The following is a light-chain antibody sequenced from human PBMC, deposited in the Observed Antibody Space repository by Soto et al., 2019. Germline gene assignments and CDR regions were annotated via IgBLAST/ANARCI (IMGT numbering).Light chain of an antibody. V-gene: IGLV1-51*01. CDR3: GTWDSSLSGGV. CDR1: SSNIGNNY. J-gene: IGLJ1*01. Sequence: QSVLTQPPSVSAAPGQKVTISCSGSSSNIGNNYVSWYRQLPGTAPKLLIYDNNKRPSGTPDRFSGSKSGTSATLGITGLQTGDEADYYCGTWDSSLSGGVFGTGTKVTVL. CDR2: DNN.